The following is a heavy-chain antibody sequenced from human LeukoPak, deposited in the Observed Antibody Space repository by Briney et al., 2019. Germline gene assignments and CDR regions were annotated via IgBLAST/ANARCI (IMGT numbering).Heavy chain of an antibody. J-gene: IGHJ4*02. Sequence: PGGSLRLSCAASGFTFRSFGMHWVRQAPGKGLEWVSFMRSDGRATDYADSVKGRLTISRDNSRNTLYVQMNSLRDEDTAIYYCAKDRDGGNFYFDYWGQGILVTVSS. CDR2: MRSDGRAT. CDR3: AKDRDGGNFYFDY. V-gene: IGHV3-30*02. D-gene: IGHD4-23*01. CDR1: GFTFRSFG.